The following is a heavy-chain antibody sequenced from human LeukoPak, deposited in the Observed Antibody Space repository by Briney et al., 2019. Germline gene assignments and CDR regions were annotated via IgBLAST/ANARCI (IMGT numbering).Heavy chain of an antibody. D-gene: IGHD5-12*01. CDR1: GGSISSYY. CDR2: IYHSGST. Sequence: SETLSLTCTVSGGSISSYYWSWIRQPPGKGLEWIGYIYHSGSTNYNPSLKSRVTISVDTSKNQFSLKLSSVTAADTAVYYCAREVRGGGYDFYYYYYYGMDVWGQGTTVTVSS. CDR3: AREVRGGGYDFYYYYYYGMDV. J-gene: IGHJ6*02. V-gene: IGHV4-59*01.